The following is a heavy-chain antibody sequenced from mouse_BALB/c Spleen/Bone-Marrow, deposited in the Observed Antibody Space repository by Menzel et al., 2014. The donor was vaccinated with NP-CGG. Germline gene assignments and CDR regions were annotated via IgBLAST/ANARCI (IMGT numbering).Heavy chain of an antibody. CDR2: ISYSGST. V-gene: IGHV3-2*02. CDR1: GYSITRDYA. Sequence: EVQVVESGPGLAKPSQSLSLTCTVTGYSITRDYAWNWIRQFTGNKLEWMGYISYSGSTTYNPSLKSRFSITRDTSKNQFFLQLNSVTTEDTATYYCARSSSYDYDVGFAYWGQGTLVTVSA. D-gene: IGHD2-4*01. CDR3: ARSSSYDYDVGFAY. J-gene: IGHJ3*01.